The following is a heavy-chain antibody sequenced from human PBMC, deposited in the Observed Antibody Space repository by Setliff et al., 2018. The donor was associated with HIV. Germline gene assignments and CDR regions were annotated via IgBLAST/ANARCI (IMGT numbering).Heavy chain of an antibody. CDR1: GFTFSGYR. V-gene: IGHV3-48*01. CDR2: ISSSSSTI. J-gene: IGHJ3*02. D-gene: IGHD2-8*01. Sequence: GESLKISCAAAGFTFSGYRMNWVRQAPGKGLEWVSYISSSSSTIYYADSVKGRFTISRDNAKNSLFLQMNSLRAEDTAVYYCARDIGIRIMVAASDAFDIWGQGTMVTVSS. CDR3: ARDIGIRIMVAASDAFDI.